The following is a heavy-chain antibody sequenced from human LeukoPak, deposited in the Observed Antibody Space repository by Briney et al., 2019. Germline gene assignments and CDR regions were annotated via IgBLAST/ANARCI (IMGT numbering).Heavy chain of an antibody. CDR2: IRSETDGATT. CDR3: TTDLNQRLKWFGNPLDH. D-gene: IGHD3-10*01. V-gene: IGHV3-15*01. J-gene: IGHJ4*02. CDR1: GFSFSYAW. Sequence: GGSLRLSCVASGFSFSYAWMSWVRQAPGKGLRWGGHIRSETDGATTDYAAAVQGRFTISRDDSKKMLYLEMNSLKTEDTAVYYCTTDLNQRLKWFGNPLDHWGQGTPVTVSS.